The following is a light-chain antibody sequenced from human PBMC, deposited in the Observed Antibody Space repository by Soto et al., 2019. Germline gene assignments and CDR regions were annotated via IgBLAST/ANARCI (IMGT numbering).Light chain of an antibody. CDR2: KAS. CDR1: QSINSW. Sequence: DIQMTQSPSTLSASVGDRVTITCRASQSINSWLAWYQQEPGKAPKVLIYKASILESGVPSRFSGSGSGTEFTLTISSLQPDDFATYYCQHYNSYPPWTFGQGTKVEIK. J-gene: IGKJ1*01. CDR3: QHYNSYPPWT. V-gene: IGKV1-5*03.